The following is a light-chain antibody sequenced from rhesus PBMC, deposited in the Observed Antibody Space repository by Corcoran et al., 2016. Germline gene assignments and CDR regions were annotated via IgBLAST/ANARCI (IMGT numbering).Light chain of an antibody. Sequence: DIQMTQSPSSLSASVGDRVTITCRASEIVHNYLHWYQQKPGKAPKLLIYRASILQSGVPSRFSGIGSGTDFTLTIASLQPEDFAVYYCPHGYGSPFTFGPGTKLEI. CDR1: EIVHNY. V-gene: IGKV1-74*01. CDR2: RAS. J-gene: IGKJ3*01. CDR3: PHGYGSPFT.